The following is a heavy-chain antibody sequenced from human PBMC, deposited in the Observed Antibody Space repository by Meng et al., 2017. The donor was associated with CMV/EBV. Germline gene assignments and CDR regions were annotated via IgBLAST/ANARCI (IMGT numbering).Heavy chain of an antibody. CDR1: GFTFSSYG. CDR3: ANVAQSPGWELHHYYYGMDV. Sequence: GESLKISCAASGFTFSSYGMHWVRQAPGKGLEWVAFIRYDGSNKYYADYVKGRFTISRDNSKNTLYLQMNSLRAEDTAVYYCANVAQSPGWELHHYYYGMDVWGQGTTVTVSS. J-gene: IGHJ6*02. CDR2: IRYDGSNK. V-gene: IGHV3-30*02. D-gene: IGHD1-26*01.